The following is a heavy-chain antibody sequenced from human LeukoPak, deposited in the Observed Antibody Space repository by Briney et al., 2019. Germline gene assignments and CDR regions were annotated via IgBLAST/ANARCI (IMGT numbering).Heavy chain of an antibody. V-gene: IGHV3-15*01. CDR1: GFTFSNAW. Sequence: GGSLRLSCAASGFTFSNAWMSWVRQAPGKGLEWVGRIKSKSDGGTTDYAAPVKGRFTISRDDSKNTLYLQMNSLKTEDTALYYCTTDYLGSGRPFDYWGQGTLVTVSS. D-gene: IGHD3-10*01. CDR2: IKSKSDGGTT. J-gene: IGHJ4*02. CDR3: TTDYLGSGRPFDY.